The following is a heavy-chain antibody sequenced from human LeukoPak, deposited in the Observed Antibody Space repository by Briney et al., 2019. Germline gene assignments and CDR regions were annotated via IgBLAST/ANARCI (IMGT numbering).Heavy chain of an antibody. CDR1: GYTFTGYY. D-gene: IGHD3-10*01. CDR3: ARDRTRKVRGEIGLYYYMDV. J-gene: IGHJ6*03. V-gene: IGHV1-2*02. Sequence: ASVKVSCKASGYTFTGYYMHWVRQAPGQGLEWMGWINPNSGGTNYAQKFQGRVTMTRDTSISTAYMELSRLRSDDTAVYYCARDRTRKVRGEIGLYYYMDVWGKGTTVTVSS. CDR2: INPNSGGT.